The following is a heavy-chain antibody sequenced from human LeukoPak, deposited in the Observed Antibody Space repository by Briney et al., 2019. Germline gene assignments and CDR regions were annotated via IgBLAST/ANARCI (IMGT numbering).Heavy chain of an antibody. CDR3: ARSTSVRGVIP. Sequence: GESLKISCKGSGYIFTSYWIGWVRQMPGKGLEWMGIIYAGDSDTRYSPSFQGQVTISADKSISTAYLQWSSLKASDTAMYYCARSTSVRGVIPWGQGTLVTVSS. CDR2: IYAGDSDT. CDR1: GYIFTSYW. D-gene: IGHD3-10*02. J-gene: IGHJ5*02. V-gene: IGHV5-51*01.